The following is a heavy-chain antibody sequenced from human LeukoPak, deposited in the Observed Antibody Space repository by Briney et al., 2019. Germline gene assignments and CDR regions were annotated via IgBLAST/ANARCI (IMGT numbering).Heavy chain of an antibody. CDR3: AELGITMIGGV. V-gene: IGHV3-7*01. CDR1: GFTFSSHE. J-gene: IGHJ6*04. D-gene: IGHD3-10*02. Sequence: GGSLRLSCAASGFTFSSHEMNWVRQAPGKGLEWVANIKQDGSEKYYVDSVKGRFTISRDNAKNSLYLQMNSLRAEDTAVYYCAELGITMIGGVWGKGTTVTISS. CDR2: IKQDGSEK.